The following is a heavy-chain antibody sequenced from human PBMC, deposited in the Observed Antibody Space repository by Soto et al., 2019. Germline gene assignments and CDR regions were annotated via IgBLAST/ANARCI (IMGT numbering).Heavy chain of an antibody. CDR1: GFTFSSYA. J-gene: IGHJ6*02. CDR3: ARDFVGPNYYYYGMDV. D-gene: IGHD3-10*01. V-gene: IGHV3-30-3*01. Sequence: GALRLSCAASGFTFSSYAMHWVRQAPGKGLEWVAVISYDGSNKYYADSVKGRFTISRDNSKNTLYLQMNSLRAEDTAVYYCARDFVGPNYYYYGMDVWGQGTTVTVSS. CDR2: ISYDGSNK.